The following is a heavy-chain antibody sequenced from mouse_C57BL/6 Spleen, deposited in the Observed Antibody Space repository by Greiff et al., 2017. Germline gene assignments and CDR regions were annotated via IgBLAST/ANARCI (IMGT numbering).Heavy chain of an antibody. CDR2: IWTGGST. D-gene: IGHD1-1*01. J-gene: IGHJ4*01. Sequence: VQLLQSGPGLVQPSQCLSITCTASGFSLTSYCVHWVRQSPGKGLEWLGVIWTGGSTDYNAPFMSSPGITKDNAKSQVFFKMNSLQADDTDIYYCALRSGDAMDYWGQGTSVTVSS. V-gene: IGHV2-5*01. CDR3: ALRSGDAMDY. CDR1: GFSLTSYC.